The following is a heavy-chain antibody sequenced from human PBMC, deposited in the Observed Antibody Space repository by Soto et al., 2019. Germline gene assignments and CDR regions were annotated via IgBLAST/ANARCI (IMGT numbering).Heavy chain of an antibody. CDR2: ISSSSSYI. Sequence: EVQXVEXGXGLXXPGGSLRLSCAASGFTFSSYSMNWVRQXXGKGLEWVSSISSSSSYIYYADSVKGRFTISRDNAKNSLYLQMNSLRAEDTAVYYCAWWYYYDSEVFDYWGQGTLVTVSS. CDR1: GFTFSSYS. D-gene: IGHD3-22*01. J-gene: IGHJ4*02. V-gene: IGHV3-21*01. CDR3: AWWYYYDSEVFDY.